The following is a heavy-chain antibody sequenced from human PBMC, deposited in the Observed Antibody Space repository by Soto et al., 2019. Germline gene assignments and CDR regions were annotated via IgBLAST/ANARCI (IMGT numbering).Heavy chain of an antibody. D-gene: IGHD3-16*01. V-gene: IGHV3-74*01. CDR2: INGDGSTT. CDR1: GVTFSRYC. Sequence: EVQLVESVGGLVQPGESLRVSCAASGVTFSRYCIHCLLQAPGKGLVWVSRINGDGSTTNYADSAKGRFTSFRDNVKNTVYLQMNSLRADDTALYFCARGVPGYYAVDVWGQGTTVTVSS. CDR3: ARGVPGYYAVDV. J-gene: IGHJ6*02.